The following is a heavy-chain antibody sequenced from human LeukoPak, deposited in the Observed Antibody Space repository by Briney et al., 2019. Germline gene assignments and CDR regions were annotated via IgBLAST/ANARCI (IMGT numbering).Heavy chain of an antibody. D-gene: IGHD4/OR15-4a*01. Sequence: SQTLALTCAISGDSVSRNSAAWNWIRQSPSRGLEWLGRTFYRSKFYNEYAVSVISRITISADTSKNQFSLQLNSVTPEDTGVYYCAAGRLTYYAMDVWGRGTTVTVSS. V-gene: IGHV6-1*01. J-gene: IGHJ6*02. CDR1: GDSVSRNSAA. CDR2: TFYRSKFYN. CDR3: AAGRLTYYAMDV.